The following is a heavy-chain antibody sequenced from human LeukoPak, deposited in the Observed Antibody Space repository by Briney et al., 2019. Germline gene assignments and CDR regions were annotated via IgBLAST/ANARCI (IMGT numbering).Heavy chain of an antibody. V-gene: IGHV3-7*03. CDR2: IKQDGSEK. J-gene: IGHJ6*03. CDR3: ARTNCVGYCSGGSWREWYYYYMDV. Sequence: PGGSLRLSCAASGFTFSSYWMTWVRQAPGKGLEWVANIKQDGSEKYYVGSVEGRFTISRDNAKNSLYLQMNSLRAEDTAVYYCARTNCVGYCSGGSWREWYYYYMDVWGKGTTVTVSS. D-gene: IGHD2-15*01. CDR1: GFTFSSYW.